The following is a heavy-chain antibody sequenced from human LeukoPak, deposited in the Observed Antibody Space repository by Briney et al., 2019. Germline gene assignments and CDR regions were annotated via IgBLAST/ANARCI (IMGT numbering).Heavy chain of an antibody. CDR3: ARVKMATIEAYYYGMDV. D-gene: IGHD5-24*01. CDR2: FNPSGGST. J-gene: IGHJ6*02. V-gene: IGHV1-46*01. CDR1: GYTFTSYY. Sequence: GASVKVSCKASGYTFTSYYMHWVRQAPGQGLEWMGIFNPSGGSTSYAQKFQGRVTMTRDTSTSTVYMELSSLRSEDTAVYYCARVKMATIEAYYYGMDVWGQGTTVTVSS.